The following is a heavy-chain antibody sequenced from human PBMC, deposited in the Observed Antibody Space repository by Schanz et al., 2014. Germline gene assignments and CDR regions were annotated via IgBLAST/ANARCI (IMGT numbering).Heavy chain of an antibody. CDR3: AKSQGSSFDS. Sequence: EVQLLESGGGLVEPGGSLRLSCAASGFSVGNKYMNWVRQAPGKGLEWVSAISGGGGTTYYADSVMGRFTISSDSSKNTLYLQMSSLRADDTAVYYCAKSQGSSFDSWGQGTLVTVSS. CDR1: GFSVGNKY. J-gene: IGHJ4*02. CDR2: ISGGGGTT. V-gene: IGHV3-23*01. D-gene: IGHD6-13*01.